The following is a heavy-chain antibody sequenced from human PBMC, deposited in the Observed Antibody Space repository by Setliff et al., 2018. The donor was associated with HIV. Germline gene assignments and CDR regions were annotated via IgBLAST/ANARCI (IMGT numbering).Heavy chain of an antibody. CDR2: IYTSGST. Sequence: TLSLTCTVSGASINSGTYYWSWIRQPAGKGLQWIGRIYTSGSTNDNPSLKSRITISVDTSNNQFSLRLSSVTAADTAVYYCARDKGYYYMDVWGKGITVTVSS. CDR3: ARDKGYYYMDV. V-gene: IGHV4-61*02. CDR1: GASINSGTYY. J-gene: IGHJ6*03.